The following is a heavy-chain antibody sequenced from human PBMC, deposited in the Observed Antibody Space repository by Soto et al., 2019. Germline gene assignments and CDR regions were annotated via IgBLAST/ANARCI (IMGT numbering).Heavy chain of an antibody. CDR3: ARLQRNNMDAFDC. CDR1: GVTLNNTA. D-gene: IGHD1-1*01. J-gene: IGHJ3*01. Sequence: PVWSLRLACAASGVTLNNTAMTWVRQVPGKGLEWVSYISSSYSPTDYADSVKGRFIISRDNAKSSLYLQMNSLRAEDTAVYYCARLQRNNMDAFDCWGQGTMVTVSS. CDR2: ISSSYSPT. V-gene: IGHV3-48*04.